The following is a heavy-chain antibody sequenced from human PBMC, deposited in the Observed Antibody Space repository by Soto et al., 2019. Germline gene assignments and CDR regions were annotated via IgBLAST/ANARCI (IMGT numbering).Heavy chain of an antibody. V-gene: IGHV3-23*01. J-gene: IGHJ5*02. CDR2: ISDSGDST. D-gene: IGHD3-16*02. Sequence: EVQLLESGGGSVQPGGSLRLSCAASGYTFKYYAMSWVRQAPGKGLEWVSVISDSGDSTYYADSVKGRFTISRDNAKNTLYLQMNSLRVEDTVVYYCANGRYTLDPWGEGTLVIVSS. CDR3: ANGRYTLDP. CDR1: GYTFKYYA.